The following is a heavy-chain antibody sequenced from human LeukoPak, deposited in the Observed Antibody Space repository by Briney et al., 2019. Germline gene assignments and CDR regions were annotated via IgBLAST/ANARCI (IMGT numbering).Heavy chain of an antibody. Sequence: SQTLSLTCTVSGGSISSGSYYWNWIRQPAGKGLEWIGRIYTSGSTNYNPSLKSRVTISVDTSKNQFSLKLSSVTAADTAVYYCARAPYCGGDCYGSHFDYWGQGTLVTVSS. CDR3: ARAPYCGGDCYGSHFDY. V-gene: IGHV4-61*02. CDR1: GGSISSGSYY. J-gene: IGHJ4*02. CDR2: IYTSGST. D-gene: IGHD2-21*02.